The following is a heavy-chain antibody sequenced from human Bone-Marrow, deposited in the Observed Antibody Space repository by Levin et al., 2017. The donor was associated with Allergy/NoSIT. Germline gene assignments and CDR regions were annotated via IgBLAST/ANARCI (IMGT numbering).Heavy chain of an antibody. CDR2: ISGSGGST. D-gene: IGHD1-26*01. J-gene: IGHJ4*02. Sequence: PGGSLRLSCAASGFTFSSYAMSWVRQAPGQGLEWVSAISGSGGSTYYADSVKGRFTISRDNSKNTLYLQMNSLRAEDTAVYYCAKPTPGLPIVGATVSFDYWGQGTLVTVSS. CDR1: GFTFSSYA. CDR3: AKPTPGLPIVGATVSFDY. V-gene: IGHV3-23*01.